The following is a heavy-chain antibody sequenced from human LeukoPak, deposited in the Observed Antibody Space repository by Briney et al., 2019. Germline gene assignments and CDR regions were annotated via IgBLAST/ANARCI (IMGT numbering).Heavy chain of an antibody. CDR1: GFTFSSYA. D-gene: IGHD2-21*02. Sequence: GGSLRLSCAASGFTFSSYAMHWVRQAPGKGLEWVAVISYDGSNKYYADSVKGRFTISRGNSKDTLYLQMNSLRAEDTAVYYCARDAAPPYCGGDCYSWGFDIWGQGTMVTVSS. CDR3: ARDAAPPYCGGDCYSWGFDI. V-gene: IGHV3-30*04. CDR2: ISYDGSNK. J-gene: IGHJ3*02.